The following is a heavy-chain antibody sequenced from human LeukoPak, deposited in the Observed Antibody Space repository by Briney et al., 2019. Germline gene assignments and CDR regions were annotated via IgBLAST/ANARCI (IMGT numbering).Heavy chain of an antibody. J-gene: IGHJ4*02. Sequence: SETLSLTCTVSGGSISSSSYYWGWIRQPPGKGLEWIGSIYYSGSTYYNPSLKSRVTISVDTSKNQFSLKLSSVTAADTAVYYCARRGGTATQFDYWGQGTLVTVSS. CDR1: GGSISSSSYY. CDR3: ARRGGTATQFDY. D-gene: IGHD4-11*01. CDR2: IYYSGST. V-gene: IGHV4-39*01.